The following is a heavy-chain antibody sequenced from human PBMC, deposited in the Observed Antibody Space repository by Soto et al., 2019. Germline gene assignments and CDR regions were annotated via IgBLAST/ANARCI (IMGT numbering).Heavy chain of an antibody. CDR1: GFTFSSYW. D-gene: IGHD3-3*01. CDR3: ARGNKSPIFGVVQYYYYYGMDV. Sequence: GSLRLSCAASGFTFSSYWMHWVRQAPGKGLVWVSRINSDGSSTSYADSVKGRFTISRDNAKNTLYLQMNSLRAEDTAVYYCARGNKSPIFGVVQYYYYYGMDVWGQGTTVTVSS. J-gene: IGHJ6*02. CDR2: INSDGSST. V-gene: IGHV3-74*01.